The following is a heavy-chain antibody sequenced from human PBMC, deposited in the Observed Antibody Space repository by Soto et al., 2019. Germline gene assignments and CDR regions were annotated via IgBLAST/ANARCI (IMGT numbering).Heavy chain of an antibody. CDR2: IYYSGST. D-gene: IGHD1-26*01. V-gene: IGHV4-39*01. J-gene: IGHJ4*02. Sequence: SETLSLTCTVSGGSISSSSYYWGWIRQPPGKGLEWIGSIYYSGSTYYNPSLKSRVTISVDTSKNQFSLKLSSVTAADTAVYYCASVTGWELWDLYYFDYWGQGTLVTVSS. CDR1: GGSISSSSYY. CDR3: ASVTGWELWDLYYFDY.